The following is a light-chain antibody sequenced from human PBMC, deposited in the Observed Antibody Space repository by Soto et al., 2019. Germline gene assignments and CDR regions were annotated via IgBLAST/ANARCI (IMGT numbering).Light chain of an antibody. Sequence: EIVLTQSPGTLSLSPGERATLSCRASQSVSSSYLSWYQQKPGPAPRLLIYDTSSRATGIPDRFSGSGSGTDFTLTISRLEPEDFAVYYCQQYGSSPITFGQGTRLEIK. J-gene: IGKJ5*01. CDR2: DTS. V-gene: IGKV3-20*01. CDR3: QQYGSSPIT. CDR1: QSVSSSY.